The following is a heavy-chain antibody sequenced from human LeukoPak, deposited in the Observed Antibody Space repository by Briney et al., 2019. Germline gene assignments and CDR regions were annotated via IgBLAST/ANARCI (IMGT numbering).Heavy chain of an antibody. CDR1: GYTFTSYY. CDR3: ARDAGHYDAFDI. Sequence: ASVKVSCKASGYTFTSYYTHWVRQAPGQGLEWTGIINPSGGGTSYAQKFQGRVTMTRDTSTSTVYMELSSLRSEDTAVYYCARDAGHYDAFDIWGQGTMVTVSS. J-gene: IGHJ3*02. V-gene: IGHV1-46*01. CDR2: INPSGGGT.